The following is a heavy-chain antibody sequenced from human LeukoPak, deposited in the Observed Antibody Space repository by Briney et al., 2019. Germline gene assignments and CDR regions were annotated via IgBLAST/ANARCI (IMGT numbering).Heavy chain of an antibody. Sequence: PSGGSLRLSCAASGFTFSSYAMSWVRQAPGKGLEWASAISGSGGSTYYADSVKGRFTISRDNSKNTLYLQMNSLRAEDTAVYYRAKSPWFDPWGQGTLVTVSS. V-gene: IGHV3-23*01. J-gene: IGHJ5*02. CDR3: AKSPWFDP. CDR1: GFTFSSYA. CDR2: ISGSGGST.